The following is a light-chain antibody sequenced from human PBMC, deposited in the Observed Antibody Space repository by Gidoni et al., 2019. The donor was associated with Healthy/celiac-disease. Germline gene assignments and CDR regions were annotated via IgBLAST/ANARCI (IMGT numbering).Light chain of an antibody. Sequence: DLQLPPSPSSLSASVGDRVTIPCRASQTITSYLTWYQQKPGTAPKRLIYAASSLQSGVPSRFSGSGSGTDFILTISSLQPEDFATYYGQQSYSTPWTFGQGTKVEIK. CDR1: QTITSY. CDR3: QQSYSTPWT. J-gene: IGKJ1*01. V-gene: IGKV1-39*01. CDR2: AAS.